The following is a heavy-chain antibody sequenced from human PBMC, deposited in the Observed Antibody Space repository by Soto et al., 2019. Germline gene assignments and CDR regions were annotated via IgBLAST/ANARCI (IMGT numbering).Heavy chain of an antibody. J-gene: IGHJ4*02. D-gene: IGHD3-3*01. V-gene: IGHV4-34*01. CDR3: ARGRSYYEVWSGYYSLAAFVDY. Sequence: SETLSLTCAVYGEYFSAYYWSWIRQPPGKGLEWIGEINHVGSTKYNPSLKSRVTISIDTSKSHFSLELSSVTAADTAMYYCARGRSYYEVWSGYYSLAAFVDYWGQGTPVTVSS. CDR2: INHVGST. CDR1: GEYFSAYY.